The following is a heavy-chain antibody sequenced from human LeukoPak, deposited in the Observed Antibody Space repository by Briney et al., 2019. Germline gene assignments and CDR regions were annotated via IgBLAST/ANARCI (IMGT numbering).Heavy chain of an antibody. D-gene: IGHD7-27*01. CDR3: ARDKTTGVDY. V-gene: IGHV3-33*01. CDR1: GFTFSSYG. CDR2: IWYDGSNK. Sequence: PGGSLRLSCAASGFTFSSYGMHWVRQAPGKGLEWVAVIWYDGSNKYYADSVKGRFTISRDNSKNTLYLQMNSLRAEDTAVYYCARDKTTGVDYWGQGTLVTVSS. J-gene: IGHJ4*02.